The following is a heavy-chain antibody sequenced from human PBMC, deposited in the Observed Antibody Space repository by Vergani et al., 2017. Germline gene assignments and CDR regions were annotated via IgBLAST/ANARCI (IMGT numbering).Heavy chain of an antibody. CDR3: AREGELHGRVDY. D-gene: IGHD1-26*01. CDR2: ISSSSSYI. J-gene: IGHJ4*02. Sequence: EVQLVESGGGLVQPGGSLRLSCAASGFTFSSYSMNWVRQAPGKGLEWVSSISSSSSYIYYADSVKGRFTISRDNAKNSLYLQMNSLRAEDTAVYYCAREGELHGRVDYWGQGTLVTVSS. CDR1: GFTFSSYS. V-gene: IGHV3-21*01.